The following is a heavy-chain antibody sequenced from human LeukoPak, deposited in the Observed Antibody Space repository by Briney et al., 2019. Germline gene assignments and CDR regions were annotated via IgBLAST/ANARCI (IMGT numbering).Heavy chain of an antibody. CDR1: GGTFISYA. V-gene: IGHV1-69*13. D-gene: IGHD3-10*01. CDR2: IIPIFGTA. CDR3: AIGGGTMVRGAPFS. J-gene: IGHJ4*02. Sequence: TSVKVSCKASGGTFISYAISWVRQAPGQGLEWMGGIIPIFGTANYAQKFQGRVTITADESTSTAYMELRSLRSDDTAVYYCAIGGGTMVRGAPFSWGQGTLVTVSS.